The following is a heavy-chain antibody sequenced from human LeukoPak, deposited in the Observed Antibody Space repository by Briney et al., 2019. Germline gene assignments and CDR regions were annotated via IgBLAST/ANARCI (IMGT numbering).Heavy chain of an antibody. CDR2: INWNGGST. CDR1: GFTFDDYG. D-gene: IGHD2-2*01. V-gene: IGHV3-20*04. CDR3: AKMYQLHIWFDP. Sequence: GGSLRLSCAASGFTFDDYGMSWVRQAPGKGLEWVSGINWNGGSTGYADSVKGRFTISRDNSKNTLYLQMNSLRAEDTAVYYCAKMYQLHIWFDPWGQGTLVTVSS. J-gene: IGHJ5*02.